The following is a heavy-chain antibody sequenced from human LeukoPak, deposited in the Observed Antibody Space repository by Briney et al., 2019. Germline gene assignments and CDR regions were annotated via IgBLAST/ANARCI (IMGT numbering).Heavy chain of an antibody. D-gene: IGHD3-16*02. CDR2: ICYSGST. CDR1: GGSISSSSYY. Sequence: PSETLSLTCTVSGGSISSSSYYWGWIRQPPGKGLEWIGSICYSGSTYYNPSLKSRVTISVDTSKNQFSLRLSSVTAADTAVYYCARYDVWGSYRAFDYWGQGTLVTVSS. CDR3: ARYDVWGSYRAFDY. V-gene: IGHV4-39*07. J-gene: IGHJ4*02.